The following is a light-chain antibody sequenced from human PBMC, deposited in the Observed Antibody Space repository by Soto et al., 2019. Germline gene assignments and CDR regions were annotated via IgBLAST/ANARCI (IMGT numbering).Light chain of an antibody. V-gene: IGKV3-11*01. J-gene: IGKJ1*01. CDR2: DAS. Sequence: EIVLTQSPATLSLSPGERATLSCRASQSVSSYLAWYQQKPGQAPRLLIYDASNRATGIPARFSGSGSGTDFILTISSLEPEDFVVYYCQQRSNWPPTFGQGTKVEIK. CDR1: QSVSSY. CDR3: QQRSNWPPT.